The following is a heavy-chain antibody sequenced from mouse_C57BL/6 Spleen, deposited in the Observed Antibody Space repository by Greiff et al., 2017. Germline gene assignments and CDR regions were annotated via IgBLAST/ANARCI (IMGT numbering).Heavy chain of an antibody. CDR3: ARRETGTLYYAMDY. Sequence: EVKVVESGGGLVKPGGSLKLSCAASGFTFSDYGMHWVRQAPEKGLEWVAYISSCSSTIYYADTVKGRFTISRDNAKNTLFLQMTSLRSEDTAMDYCARRETGTLYYAMDYWGQGTSVTVSS. D-gene: IGHD4-1*01. CDR1: GFTFSDYG. V-gene: IGHV5-17*01. J-gene: IGHJ4*01. CDR2: ISSCSSTI.